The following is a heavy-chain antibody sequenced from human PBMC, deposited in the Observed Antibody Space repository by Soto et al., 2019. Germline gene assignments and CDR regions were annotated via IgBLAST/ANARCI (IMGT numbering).Heavy chain of an antibody. CDR1: GFTFTSYW. D-gene: IGHD2-2*01. CDR3: AKHEGYCSSTTCSNFDY. V-gene: IGHV5-51*01. CDR2: IYPGDSDT. Sequence: PGESLKISCKAFGFTFTSYWIAWVRQMPGKGLEWMGIIYPGDSDTSYSPSFQGQVTISADKSINTAYLQWSSLKASDTAMYYCAKHEGYCSSTTCSNFDYWGQGTLVTVSS. J-gene: IGHJ4*02.